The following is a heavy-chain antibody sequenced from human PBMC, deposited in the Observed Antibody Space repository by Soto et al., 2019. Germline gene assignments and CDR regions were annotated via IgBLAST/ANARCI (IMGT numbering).Heavy chain of an antibody. CDR3: ARRYGDYFDY. J-gene: IGHJ4*02. CDR1: GGSFSGYS. CDR2: INDGGSA. Sequence: SETLSLTCAVYGGSFSGYSWTWIRQSPGKGLEWLGQINDGGSAIYNPSLKSRITISVGSSNNEFFLDLSSVTAADTAVYYCARRYGDYFDYWGQGTLVTVSS. V-gene: IGHV4-34*01. D-gene: IGHD4-17*01.